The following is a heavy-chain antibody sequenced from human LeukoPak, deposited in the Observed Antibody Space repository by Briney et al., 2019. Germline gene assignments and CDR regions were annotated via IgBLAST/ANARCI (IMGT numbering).Heavy chain of an antibody. CDR3: ACLEGEDY. V-gene: IGHV3-66*01. CDR2: IYSGGST. CDR1: GLTVSSNY. Sequence: GGSLRLSCVASGLTVSSNYMSWVRQAPGEGLEWVSVIYSGGSTYYEDSVRGRFTISRDNSKNTLYLQMHTLRDEDTAVYYCACLEGEDYWGQGTLVTVFS. D-gene: IGHD3-10*01. J-gene: IGHJ4*02.